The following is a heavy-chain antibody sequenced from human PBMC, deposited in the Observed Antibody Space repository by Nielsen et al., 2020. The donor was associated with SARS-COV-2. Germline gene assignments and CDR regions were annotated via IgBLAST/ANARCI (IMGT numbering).Heavy chain of an antibody. CDR2: IFHSGLT. CDR3: ARATLTGYYNDAFDI. CDR1: GGSISSHNYY. Sequence: SETLSITCTVSGGSISSHNYYWSWIRQHPGKGLEWIGYIFHSGLTYDNPSLKNRLIMSVDTSKNQFSLKLNSVTAADTAVYYCARATLTGYYNDAFDIWGQGTMVIVSS. J-gene: IGHJ3*02. D-gene: IGHD3-9*01. V-gene: IGHV4-31*03.